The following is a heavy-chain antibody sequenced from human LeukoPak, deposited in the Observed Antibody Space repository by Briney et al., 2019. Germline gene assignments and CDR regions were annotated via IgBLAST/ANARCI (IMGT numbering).Heavy chain of an antibody. Sequence: SETLSLTCTVSGGSISSGGYSWSWIRQPPGKGLEWIGYIYHSGSTYYNPSLKSRVTISVDRSKNQFSLKLNSVTAADTAVYYCASYDSSATFDYWGQGTLVTVSS. CDR2: IYHSGST. CDR3: ASYDSSATFDY. CDR1: GGSISSGGYS. V-gene: IGHV4-30-2*01. J-gene: IGHJ4*02. D-gene: IGHD3-22*01.